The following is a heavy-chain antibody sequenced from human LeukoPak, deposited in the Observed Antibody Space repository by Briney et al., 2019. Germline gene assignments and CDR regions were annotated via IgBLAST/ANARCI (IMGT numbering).Heavy chain of an antibody. CDR3: AKGLESSIWYTLIDY. V-gene: IGHV3-23*01. D-gene: IGHD6-13*01. J-gene: IGHJ4*02. CDR2: LSNTGSRA. CDR1: GFTFSNYA. Sequence: PGGSLRLSCAASGFTFSNYAMNWVRQAPGKGLEWVSGLSNTGSRASYADSVRGRFTISRDNSKNTLYLQLNNLRAGDTAFYYCAKGLESSIWYTLIDYWGQGTLVTVSS.